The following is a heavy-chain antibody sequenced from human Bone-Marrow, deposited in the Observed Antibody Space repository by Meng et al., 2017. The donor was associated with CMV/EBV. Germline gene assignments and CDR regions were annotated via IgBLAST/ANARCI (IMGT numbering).Heavy chain of an antibody. CDR1: GFTFSSYS. J-gene: IGHJ4*02. V-gene: IGHV3-48*04. D-gene: IGHD1-1*01. CDR3: ARVRRIQPLTKENEYYFDY. Sequence: GESLKISCAASGFTFSSYSMNWVRQAPGKGLEWVSYISSSSSTIYYADSVKDRFTISRDNAKNSLYLQMNSPRAEDTAVYYCARVRRIQPLTKENEYYFDYWGQGTLVTVSS. CDR2: ISSSSSTI.